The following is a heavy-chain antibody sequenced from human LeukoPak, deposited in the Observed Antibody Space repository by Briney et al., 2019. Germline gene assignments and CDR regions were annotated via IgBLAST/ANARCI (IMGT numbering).Heavy chain of an antibody. V-gene: IGHV4-59*01. Sequence: SETLXLTCTVSGGSISSYYWSWVRQPPGKGXEWIGYIYYSGSTNYTPSLKSRVTISVDTSKNQFSLKLSSVTAADTAVYYCARGGGYSYGSNWFDPWGQGTLFTVSS. CDR2: IYYSGST. D-gene: IGHD5-18*01. CDR1: GGSISSYY. J-gene: IGHJ5*02. CDR3: ARGGGYSYGSNWFDP.